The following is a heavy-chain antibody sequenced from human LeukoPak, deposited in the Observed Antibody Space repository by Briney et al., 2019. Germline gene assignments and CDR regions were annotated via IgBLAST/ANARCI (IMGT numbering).Heavy chain of an antibody. Sequence: PGGSLRLSCAASGFRFSIYAMSWVRQAPGKGLEWVSGISGSGGSTFYADSVKGRFTISRDNSKNTIYLQMNSLRAEDTAVYYCAKDGPGSSSFDYWGQGTLVTVSS. D-gene: IGHD6-6*01. V-gene: IGHV3-23*01. CDR3: AKDGPGSSSFDY. CDR1: GFRFSIYA. CDR2: ISGSGGST. J-gene: IGHJ4*02.